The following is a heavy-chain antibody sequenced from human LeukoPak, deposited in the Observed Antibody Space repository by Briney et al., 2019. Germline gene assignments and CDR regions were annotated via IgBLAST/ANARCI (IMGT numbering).Heavy chain of an antibody. Sequence: GGSLRLSCAASGFTFSSYAMSWVRQAPGKGLEWVSATSGSGDNTYYADSVKGRFTISRDNSKNTLYLQVNSLRAEDTAIYYCAKHSVPVAIRGAFDIWGQGTMVTVSS. V-gene: IGHV3-23*01. D-gene: IGHD2-2*01. CDR3: AKHSVPVAIRGAFDI. J-gene: IGHJ3*02. CDR1: GFTFSSYA. CDR2: TSGSGDNT.